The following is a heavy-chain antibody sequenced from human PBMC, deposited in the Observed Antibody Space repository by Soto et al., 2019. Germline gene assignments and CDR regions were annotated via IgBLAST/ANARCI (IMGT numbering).Heavy chain of an antibody. CDR3: VKDREYKALWGYFDY. CDR2: FKTSGGRT. Sequence: EVQLLESGGGLVQPGGSLRLSCAASGFSFSNYDLSWVRQAPGKGLEWVSSFKTSGGRTYYADSVKGRFTISRDNSKNTLYLEMNSLRAEDTAVYYCVKDREYKALWGYFDYWGEGTLVTVSS. J-gene: IGHJ4*02. V-gene: IGHV3-23*01. CDR1: GFSFSNYD. D-gene: IGHD5-18*01.